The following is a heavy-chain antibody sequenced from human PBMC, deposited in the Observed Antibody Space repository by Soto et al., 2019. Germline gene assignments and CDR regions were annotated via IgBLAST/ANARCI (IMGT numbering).Heavy chain of an antibody. D-gene: IGHD3-10*01. CDR2: ISAYNDYT. CDR1: GYTFISYG. J-gene: IGHJ6*02. V-gene: IGHV1-18*01. CDR3: AREGYYSGSGSYSPPRYYGMDV. Sequence: QVQLVQSGAEVKKPGSSVKVSCKASGYTFISYGISWVRQAPGQGLEWMGWISAYNDYTNYAQKRPGRGTMTTDTSTRIAYLGLRSLRSDDTAVYYGAREGYYSGSGSYSPPRYYGMDVWGQGTTVTVSS.